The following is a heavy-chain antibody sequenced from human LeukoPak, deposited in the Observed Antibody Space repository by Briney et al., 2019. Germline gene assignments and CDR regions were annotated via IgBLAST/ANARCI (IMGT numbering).Heavy chain of an antibody. CDR3: AVDVGAAGYYFDY. V-gene: IGHV1-2*02. CDR2: INPNSGGT. J-gene: IGHJ4*02. CDR1: GYTFTGYY. D-gene: IGHD6-13*01. Sequence: ASVKVSCKASGYTFTGYYMHWVRQAPGQGLEWMGWINPNSGGTNYAQKFQGGVTMTRDTSISTAYMELSRLRSDDTAVYYCAVDVGAAGYYFDYWGQGTLVTVSS.